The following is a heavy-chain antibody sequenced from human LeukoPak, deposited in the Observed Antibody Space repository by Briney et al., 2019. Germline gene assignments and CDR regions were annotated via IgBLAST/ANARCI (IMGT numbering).Heavy chain of an antibody. CDR2: ISGSGGST. Sequence: GGSLRVSCAASGFTFSSYAMSWVRQAPGKGLEWVSAISGSGGSTYYADSVKGRFTISRDNSKNTLYLQMNSLRAEDTAVYYCASLGITMVRGVSTFDPWGQGTLVTVSS. CDR1: GFTFSSYA. V-gene: IGHV3-23*01. J-gene: IGHJ5*02. D-gene: IGHD3-10*01. CDR3: ASLGITMVRGVSTFDP.